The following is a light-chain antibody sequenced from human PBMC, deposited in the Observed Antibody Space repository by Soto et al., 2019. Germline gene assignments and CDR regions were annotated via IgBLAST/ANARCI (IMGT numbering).Light chain of an antibody. CDR3: AAWDDSLNGPGYV. J-gene: IGLJ1*01. Sequence: QSVLTQPPSASGTPGQRVTISCSGSSSNIGSNTVNWYQQLPGTAPKLLIYSNNQRPSGVPDRFSGSKSGTSASLAISGLQSEVEADYYCAAWDDSLNGPGYVFGTGTKLTVL. CDR2: SNN. V-gene: IGLV1-44*01. CDR1: SSNIGSNT.